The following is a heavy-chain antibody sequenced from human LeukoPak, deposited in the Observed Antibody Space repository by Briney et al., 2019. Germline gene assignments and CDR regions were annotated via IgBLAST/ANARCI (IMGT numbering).Heavy chain of an antibody. CDR3: AKVSGWFGELFGFDY. CDR2: ISGRGASK. V-gene: IGHV3-23*01. CDR1: GLTFNNYA. J-gene: IGHJ4*02. D-gene: IGHD3-10*01. Sequence: GGSLRLSCAVSGLTFNNYAMSWVRQAPGKGLEWVSGISGRGASKYYADSVKGRFTISRDNSKNTLYLQMNSLRAEDTAVYYCAKVSGWFGELFGFDYWGQGTLVTVSS.